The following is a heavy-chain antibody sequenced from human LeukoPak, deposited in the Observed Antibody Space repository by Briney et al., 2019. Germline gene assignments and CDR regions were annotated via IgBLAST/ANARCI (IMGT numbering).Heavy chain of an antibody. CDR3: ARVEYISGYSHVY. J-gene: IGHJ4*02. CDR2: MNPNSGNT. CDR1: GGTFSSYA. Sequence: ASVKVSCKASGGTFSSYAINWVRQATGQGLEWMGWMNPNSGNTGYAQKFQGRVTMTRNIFISTAYMELSSLRSEDTAVYYCARVEYISGYSHVYWGQGTLVTVSS. V-gene: IGHV1-8*02. D-gene: IGHD3-22*01.